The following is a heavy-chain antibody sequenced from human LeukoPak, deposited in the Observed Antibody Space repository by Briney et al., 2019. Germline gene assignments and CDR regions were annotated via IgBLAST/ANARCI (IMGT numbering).Heavy chain of an antibody. CDR1: GFTFSSYA. Sequence: GGSLRLSCAASGFTFSSYAMSWVRPAHGKGLEWVSAISGSGGSTYYADSVKGRFTIPRDNSKNTLYLQMNSLRAEDTAVYYCAKDSFIGSIYCSGGSCYFGFDYWGQGTLVTVSS. J-gene: IGHJ4*02. CDR2: ISGSGGST. D-gene: IGHD2-15*01. CDR3: AKDSFIGSIYCSGGSCYFGFDY. V-gene: IGHV3-23*01.